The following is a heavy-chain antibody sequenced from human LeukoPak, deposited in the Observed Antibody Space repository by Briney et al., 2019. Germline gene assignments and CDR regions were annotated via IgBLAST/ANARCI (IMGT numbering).Heavy chain of an antibody. Sequence: GGSLRLYCAASGFTFSDYWVHWVRQAPGEGLVWVSRINRDGSTTKYADSVKGRFTVSRDNAKNTLNLQMNSLRAEDTAVYYCARDKKSGESSEIDYWGQGTLVTVSS. J-gene: IGHJ4*02. CDR1: GFTFSDYW. V-gene: IGHV3-74*03. CDR3: ARDKKSGESSEIDY. D-gene: IGHD3-10*01. CDR2: INRDGSTT.